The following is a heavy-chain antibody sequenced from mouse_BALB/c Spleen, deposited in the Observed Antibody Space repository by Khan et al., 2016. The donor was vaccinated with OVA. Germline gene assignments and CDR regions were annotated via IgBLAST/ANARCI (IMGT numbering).Heavy chain of an antibody. CDR3: ARCYDFFAY. D-gene: IGHD2-12*01. Sequence: VQLQQSGPDLVKTGASVKISCKASGYSFTAYYMNWVKLSHGKSLECIGRINPNTDITNYNQKFKGKAILTVDTSSSTAYMELRSLTSKDSAVYYCARCYDFFAYWGQGTLVTVSA. V-gene: IGHV1-26*01. J-gene: IGHJ3*01. CDR2: INPNTDIT. CDR1: GYSFTAYY.